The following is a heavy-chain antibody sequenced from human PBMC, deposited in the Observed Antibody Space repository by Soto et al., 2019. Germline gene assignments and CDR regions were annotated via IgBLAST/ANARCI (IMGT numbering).Heavy chain of an antibody. CDR3: ARGAEGAYYHDY. CDR1: GFTFSRYW. Sequence: EVQLVESGGGLVQPGGSLRLSCAASGFTFSRYWMHWVRQAPGKGLVWVSRIKGDGSTTAYADSVKGRFTISRDNAENTVSLQMNNLRDDDTAVYYCARGAEGAYYHDYWGPGTLVTVSA. D-gene: IGHD3-22*01. J-gene: IGHJ4*02. V-gene: IGHV3-74*01. CDR2: IKGDGSTT.